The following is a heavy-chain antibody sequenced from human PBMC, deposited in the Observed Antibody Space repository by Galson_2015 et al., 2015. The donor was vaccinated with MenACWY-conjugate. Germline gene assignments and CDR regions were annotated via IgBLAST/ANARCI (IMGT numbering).Heavy chain of an antibody. Sequence: SVKVSCKASGYTFTAYAINWVRQAPGQGLEWLGWINTNTGNPTYAQGFTGRFVFPLDTSVSTAYLQISSLKAEDTARYYCVRDPKLSSSGYLVDPGGQGT. CDR2: INTNTGNP. D-gene: IGHD6-13*01. V-gene: IGHV7-4-1*02. CDR3: VRDPKLSSSGYLVDP. CDR1: GYTFTAYA. J-gene: IGHJ5*02.